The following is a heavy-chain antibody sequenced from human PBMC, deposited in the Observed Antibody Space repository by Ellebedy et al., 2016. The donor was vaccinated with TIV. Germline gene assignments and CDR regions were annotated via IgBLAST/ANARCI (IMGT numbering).Heavy chain of an antibody. J-gene: IGHJ6*03. V-gene: IGHV3-11*01. D-gene: IGHD3-22*01. CDR1: GFTFSDYY. CDR3: ARGNYYDSIDV. CDR2: ISSSGSTI. Sequence: GGSLRLXXAASGFTFSDYYMSWIRQAPGKGLEWVSYISSSGSTIYYADSVKGRFTISRDNAKNSLYLQMNSLRAEDTAVYYCARGNYYDSIDVWGKGTTVTVSS.